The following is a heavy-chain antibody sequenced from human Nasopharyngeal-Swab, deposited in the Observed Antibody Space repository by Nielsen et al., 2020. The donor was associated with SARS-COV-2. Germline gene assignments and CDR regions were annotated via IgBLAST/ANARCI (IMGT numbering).Heavy chain of an antibody. J-gene: IGHJ6*03. V-gene: IGHV6-1*01. D-gene: IGHD3-10*01. Sequence: SPTLSLTCAISGDSVSRSSAAWNWIRQSPSRGLEWLGRTYYRSKWYNDYAVSVKSRITINPDTSKNQFSLHLNSVTPEDTAGEDGERERGEESDYYYYYYTDVWGKGTTVTVSS. CDR1: GDSVSRSSAA. CDR3: ERERGEESDYYYYYYTDV. CDR2: TYYRSKWYN.